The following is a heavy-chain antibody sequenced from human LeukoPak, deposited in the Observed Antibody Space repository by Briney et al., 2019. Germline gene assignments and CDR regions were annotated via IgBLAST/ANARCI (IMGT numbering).Heavy chain of an antibody. CDR3: ARDRRSLLWFGEEADYYGMDV. J-gene: IGHJ6*02. Sequence: SGGSLRLSCAASGFTFSSYSMNWVRQAPGKGLEWVSSISSSSSYIYYADLVKGRFTISRDNAKNSLYLQMNSLRAEDTAVYYCARDRRSLLWFGEEADYYGMDVWGQGTTVTVSS. CDR2: ISSSSSYI. CDR1: GFTFSSYS. V-gene: IGHV3-21*01. D-gene: IGHD3-10*01.